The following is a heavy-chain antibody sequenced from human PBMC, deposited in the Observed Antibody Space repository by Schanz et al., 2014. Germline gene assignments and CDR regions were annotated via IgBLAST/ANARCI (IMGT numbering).Heavy chain of an antibody. CDR2: IYYSGNS. Sequence: QVQLQESGPGLVKPSETLSLTCTVSGDSISSSYWSWIRQPPGKGLEWIGHIYYSGNSNYNPSLKSRVTISLDTSKSQFSLKLTSVTAADTAVYYCARSEPLPTDDNTAYFLDYWGQGTLVTVSS. J-gene: IGHJ4*02. CDR3: ARSEPLPTDDNTAYFLDY. CDR1: GDSISSSY. V-gene: IGHV4-59*01. D-gene: IGHD3-22*01.